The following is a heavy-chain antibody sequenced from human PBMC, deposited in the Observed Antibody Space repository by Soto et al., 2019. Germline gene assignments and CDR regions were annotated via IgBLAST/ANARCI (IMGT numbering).Heavy chain of an antibody. CDR1: GFTVGAKY. D-gene: IGHD6-19*01. J-gene: IGHJ5*02. CDR2: LYGSGDT. V-gene: IGHV3-66*01. CDR3: AKAILQWQKVEWFDH. Sequence: EVKLVESVGGLVQPGGSLRLSCAASGFTVGAKYMSWVRQAPGKGLEWVSVLYGSGDTYYADSVRGRFTISRDSSKNTLYLQMNSLRLDDTGVYYCAKAILQWQKVEWFDHWGQGALVSVSS.